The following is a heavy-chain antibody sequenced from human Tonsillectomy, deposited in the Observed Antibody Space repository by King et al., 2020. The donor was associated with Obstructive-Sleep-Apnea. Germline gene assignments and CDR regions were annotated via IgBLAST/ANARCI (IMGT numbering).Heavy chain of an antibody. Sequence: VQLVESGGGVVQPGRSLRLSCAASGFTFSSYGMHWVRQAPGKGLEWVAVIWYDGSNKYYADSVKGRFTISRDNSKNTLYLQINSLRAEDTAVYYCARVFGDEAGIDYWGQGTLVTVSS. CDR1: GFTFSSYG. V-gene: IGHV3-33*01. CDR2: IWYDGSNK. CDR3: ARVFGDEAGIDY. J-gene: IGHJ4*02. D-gene: IGHD3-16*01.